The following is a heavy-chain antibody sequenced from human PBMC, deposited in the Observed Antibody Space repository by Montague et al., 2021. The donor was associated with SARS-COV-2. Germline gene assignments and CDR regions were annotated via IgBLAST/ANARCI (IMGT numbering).Heavy chain of an antibody. J-gene: IGHJ4*02. CDR1: GGSIRSYY. CDR2: IYSSGST. CDR3: AGHTRGWQPFDF. D-gene: IGHD6-19*01. V-gene: IGHV4-59*01. Sequence: SETLSLTCTVSGGSIRSYYWSWIRQPPGKGLEWIGEIYSSGSTNYNPSLKSRVTISMDTSKGQFSLKLTSVTAADTAVYYCAGHTRGWQPFDFWGQGTLVTVSS.